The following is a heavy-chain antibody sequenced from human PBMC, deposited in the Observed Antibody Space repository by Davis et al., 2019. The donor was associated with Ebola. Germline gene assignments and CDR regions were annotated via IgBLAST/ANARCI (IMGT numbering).Heavy chain of an antibody. CDR2: ISYDGSNK. D-gene: IGHD5-12*01. J-gene: IGHJ4*02. CDR3: ARDGNVPKWLRAYPFDY. CDR1: GFTFSSYA. V-gene: IGHV3-30-3*01. Sequence: PGGSLRLSCAASGFTFSSYAMHWVRQAPGKGLEWVAVISYDGSNKYYADSVKGRFTISRDNSKNTLYLQMNSLRAEDTAVYYCARDGNVPKWLRAYPFDYWGQGTLVTVSS.